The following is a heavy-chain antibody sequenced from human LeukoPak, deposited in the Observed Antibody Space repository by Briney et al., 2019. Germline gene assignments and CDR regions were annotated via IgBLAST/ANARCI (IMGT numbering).Heavy chain of an antibody. J-gene: IGHJ4*02. V-gene: IGHV4-39*01. CDR1: GGSISSSIAY. CDR3: ASPRGFSYGYFDY. D-gene: IGHD5-18*01. CDR2: IYYRKNT. Sequence: LETLSLTCTVSGGSISSSIAYWGWIRQPPGKGLEWIGSIYYRKNTYYNPSLKSRVTISADTSKNQFSLTLGSVSATDTAVYYCASPRGFSYGYFDYWGQGTLVTVSS.